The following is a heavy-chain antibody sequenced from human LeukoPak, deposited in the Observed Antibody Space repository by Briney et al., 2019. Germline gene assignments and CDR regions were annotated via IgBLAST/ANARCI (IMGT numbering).Heavy chain of an antibody. CDR3: AKVVELWLNVGY. V-gene: IGHV3-53*01. J-gene: IGHJ4*02. Sequence: GGSLRLSCAASGFTVSSNYMSWVRQAPGKGLEWVSVIYSGGSTYYADSVKGRFTISRDNSKNTLYLQMNSLRAEDTAVYYCAKVVELWLNVGYWGQGTLVTVSS. CDR1: GFTVSSNY. CDR2: IYSGGST. D-gene: IGHD5-18*01.